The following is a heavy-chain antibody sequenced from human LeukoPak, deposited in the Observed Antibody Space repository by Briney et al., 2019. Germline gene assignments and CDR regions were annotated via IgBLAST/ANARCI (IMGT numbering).Heavy chain of an antibody. V-gene: IGHV3-23*01. D-gene: IGHD3-22*01. Sequence: PGGSLRLSCATSGFTFSSYAMSWVRQVPGKGLEWVSGLSAAGDSTYYADSVKGRSIISRDNSENTLYLQLNSLRAEDTAVYYCAKSSGFTSKTGYSWGQGTLVTVSS. CDR3: AKSSGFTSKTGYS. CDR1: GFTFSSYA. J-gene: IGHJ5*02. CDR2: LSAAGDST.